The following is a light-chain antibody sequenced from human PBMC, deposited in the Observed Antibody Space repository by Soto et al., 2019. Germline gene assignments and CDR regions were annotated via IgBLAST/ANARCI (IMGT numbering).Light chain of an antibody. Sequence: QSALTQVASVSGSPGQSITISCTGTSSDVGTFNLVSWYQQHPGKAPRLMIYEVIKRPSGVSNRFSGSKSGNTASLTISGLQAEDEADYYCCSYAGISVYVFGTGTKVTAL. J-gene: IGLJ1*01. CDR1: SSDVGTFNL. CDR2: EVI. CDR3: CSYAGISVYV. V-gene: IGLV2-23*02.